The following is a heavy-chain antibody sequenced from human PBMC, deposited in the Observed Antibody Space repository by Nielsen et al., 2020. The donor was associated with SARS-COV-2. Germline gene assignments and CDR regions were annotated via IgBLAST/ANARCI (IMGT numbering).Heavy chain of an antibody. D-gene: IGHD3-3*01. Sequence: SETLSLTCTVSGGSISSGGYYWSWIRQHPGKGLEWIGYIYYSGSTYYNPSLKSRVTISVDTSKNQFSLKLSSVTAADTAVYYCAREPDPKFWSGYYTVLSLGMKYYYYGMDVWGQGTTVTVSS. CDR3: AREPDPKFWSGYYTVLSLGMKYYYYGMDV. J-gene: IGHJ6*02. V-gene: IGHV4-31*03. CDR1: GGSISSGGYY. CDR2: IYYSGST.